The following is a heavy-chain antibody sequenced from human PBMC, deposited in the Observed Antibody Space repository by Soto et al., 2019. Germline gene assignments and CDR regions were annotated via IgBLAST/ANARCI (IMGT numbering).Heavy chain of an antibody. CDR3: TSTNYSTSSGYQRLDAFGI. CDR2: ISSSGSTI. Sequence: EVQLVGSGGGLVQPGGSLRLSCADSGFTFSSYEMIWVRQAPGKGLEWDSSISSSGSTIYYADSEKGRFTNSRENDKNTLYLQITRQSAEATAIYDCTSTNYSTSSGYQRLDAFGIWTQETIVTVSS. V-gene: IGHV3-48*03. CDR1: GFTFSSYE. J-gene: IGHJ3*02. D-gene: IGHD3-22*01.